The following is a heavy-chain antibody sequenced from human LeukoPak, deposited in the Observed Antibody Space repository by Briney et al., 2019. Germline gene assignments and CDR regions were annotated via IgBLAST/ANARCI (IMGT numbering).Heavy chain of an antibody. CDR2: INAGNGNT. Sequence: EASVKVSCKASGYTFTSYAMHWVRQAPGQRLEWMGWINAGNGNTKYSQKFQGRVTITRDTSASTAYMELSSLRSEDTAVYYCARDLAAAGPDYWGQGTLVTVSS. CDR1: GYTFTSYA. D-gene: IGHD6-13*01. CDR3: ARDLAAAGPDY. J-gene: IGHJ4*02. V-gene: IGHV1-3*01.